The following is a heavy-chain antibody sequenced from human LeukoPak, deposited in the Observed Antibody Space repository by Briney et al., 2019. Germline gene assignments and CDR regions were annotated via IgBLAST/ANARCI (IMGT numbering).Heavy chain of an antibody. V-gene: IGHV3-30*04. CDR2: ISYDGSNK. Sequence: GGSLRLSCAASGFTFSSYAMHWVRQAPGKGLEWVAVISYDGSNKYYADSVKGRFTISRDNSKNTLYLQMNSLRAEDTVVYYCARDIAAAGRGYFDYWGQGTLVTVSS. CDR1: GFTFSSYA. CDR3: ARDIAAAGRGYFDY. J-gene: IGHJ4*02. D-gene: IGHD6-13*01.